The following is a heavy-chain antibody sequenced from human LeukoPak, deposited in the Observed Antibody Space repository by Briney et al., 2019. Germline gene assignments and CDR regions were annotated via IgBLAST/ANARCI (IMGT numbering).Heavy chain of an antibody. Sequence: GGSLRLSCAASGFTFSSYSMNWVRQAPGKGLEWVSSISSSSSYIYYADSVKGRFTISRDNAKNSLYLQMNGLRAEDTAVYYCAGNVGYSSGWYGEADFDYWGQGALVTVSS. CDR1: GFTFSSYS. V-gene: IGHV3-21*01. J-gene: IGHJ4*02. CDR3: AGNVGYSSGWYGEADFDY. CDR2: ISSSSSYI. D-gene: IGHD6-19*01.